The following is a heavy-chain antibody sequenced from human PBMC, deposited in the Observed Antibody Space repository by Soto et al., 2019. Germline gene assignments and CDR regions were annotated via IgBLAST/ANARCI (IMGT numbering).Heavy chain of an antibody. CDR1: GGCISSSSYY. J-gene: IGHJ4*02. CDR2: IYYSGST. V-gene: IGHV4-39*01. D-gene: IGHD3-10*01. CDR3: ARVTMVRGVTFDY. Sequence: SETLYRTCTVSGGCISSSSYYWGWIRQPPGKGLEWIGSIYYSGSTYYNPSLKSRVTISVDTSKNQFSLKLSSVTAADTAVYYCARVTMVRGVTFDYWGQGTLVTVSS.